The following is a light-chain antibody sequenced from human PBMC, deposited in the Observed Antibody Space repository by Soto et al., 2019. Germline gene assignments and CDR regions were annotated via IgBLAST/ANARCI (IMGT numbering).Light chain of an antibody. CDR2: VNN. V-gene: IGLV1-51*01. CDR3: ETWDDSLTAVV. J-gene: IGLJ2*01. Sequence: QSVLTQPPSVSAAPGQKVTISCSGSSSNIGNNYVSWYQQLPGTTPKLLIYVNNQRPSGIPDRFSASKSGTSATLAITGLQTGDEADYYCETWDDSLTAVVFGGGTKLTVL. CDR1: SSNIGNNY.